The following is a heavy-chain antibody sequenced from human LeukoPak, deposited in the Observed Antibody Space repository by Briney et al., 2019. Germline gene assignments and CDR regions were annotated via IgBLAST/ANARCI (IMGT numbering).Heavy chain of an antibody. J-gene: IGHJ6*03. Sequence: SETLSLTCAVSGYSISSGYYWGWIRQPPGKGLEWIGSICHSGSTYYNPSLKSRVTISVDTSKNQFSLKLSSVTAADTAVYYCARVGGVGYYYYMDVWGKGTTVTVSS. V-gene: IGHV4-38-2*01. CDR2: ICHSGST. CDR1: GYSISSGYY. CDR3: ARVGGVGYYYYMDV. D-gene: IGHD3-16*01.